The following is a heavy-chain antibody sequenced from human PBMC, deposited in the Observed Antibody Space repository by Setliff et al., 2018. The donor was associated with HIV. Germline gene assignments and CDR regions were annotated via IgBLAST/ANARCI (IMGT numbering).Heavy chain of an antibody. CDR3: VKDPYHYGSGSYYHYFDY. V-gene: IGHV3-30*04. CDR2: ISYDGSHK. D-gene: IGHD3-10*01. Sequence: LRLSCAASGFTFSNYAMHWVRQAPGKGLEWVAVISYDGSHKNYADSVKGLFTISRDNSKNTLYLHMSSLRDEGTAVYYCVKDPYHYGSGSYYHYFDYWGQGTPVTVS. CDR1: GFTFSNYA. J-gene: IGHJ4*02.